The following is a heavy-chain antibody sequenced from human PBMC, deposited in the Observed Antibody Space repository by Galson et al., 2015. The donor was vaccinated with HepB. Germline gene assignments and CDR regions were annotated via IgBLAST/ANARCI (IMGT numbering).Heavy chain of an antibody. D-gene: IGHD2-15*01. V-gene: IGHV3-13*05. CDR1: GFTFSSYD. CDR2: IGTAGDP. CDR3: ARSLCSGGSCYYDY. Sequence: SLRLSCAASGFTFSSYDMHWVRQATGKGLEWVSAIGTAGDPYYPGSVKGRFTISRENAKNSLYLQMNSLRAGDTAVYYCARSLCSGGSCYYDYWGQGTLVTVSS. J-gene: IGHJ4*02.